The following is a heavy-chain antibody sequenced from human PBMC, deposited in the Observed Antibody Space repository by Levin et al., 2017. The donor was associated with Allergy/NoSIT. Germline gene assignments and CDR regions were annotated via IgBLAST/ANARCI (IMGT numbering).Heavy chain of an antibody. Sequence: GGSLRLSCAASGFIFRDHYMSWIRQAPGKGLEWVSCISRTSTDTDYADSVKGRFTISRDNAKNSLYLQMNSLRVEDTAVYYCAREGAIAGSALDAFDIWGQGTTVTVSS. D-gene: IGHD6-13*01. CDR2: ISRTSTDT. V-gene: IGHV3-11*05. J-gene: IGHJ3*02. CDR3: AREGAIAGSALDAFDI. CDR1: GFIFRDHY.